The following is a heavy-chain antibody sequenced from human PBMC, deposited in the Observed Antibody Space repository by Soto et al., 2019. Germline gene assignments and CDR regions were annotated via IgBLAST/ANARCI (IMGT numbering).Heavy chain of an antibody. V-gene: IGHV5-51*01. Sequence: ESLKISCKGSGYRFTSYWIGWARQMPEKGLEWVGINYPGDSDTIYSPSIQVQLTVLADKSISTAYLQWSSLKASDTAMYCCARRWLHDYGMEVWGQGTTGSVSS. CDR1: GYRFTSYW. D-gene: IGHD3-22*01. CDR2: NYPGDSDT. CDR3: ARRWLHDYGMEV. J-gene: IGHJ6*01.